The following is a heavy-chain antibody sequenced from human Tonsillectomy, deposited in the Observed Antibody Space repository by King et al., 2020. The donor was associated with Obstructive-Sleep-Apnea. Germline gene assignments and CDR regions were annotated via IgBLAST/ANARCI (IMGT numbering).Heavy chain of an antibody. CDR2: IYYSGSS. CDR3: ARLFPMVRGFLSDVDY. CDR1: GGSISSNNYF. V-gene: IGHV4-39*01. J-gene: IGHJ4*02. D-gene: IGHD3-10*01. Sequence: LQLQESGPGLVKPSETLSLTCTVSGGSISSNNYFWGWIRQPPGKGLEWIGSIYYSGSSYYNPSLKSRVIISVDTSTNQFSLKLSSVTAADTAVYYCARLFPMVRGFLSDVDYWGQGTLVTVSS.